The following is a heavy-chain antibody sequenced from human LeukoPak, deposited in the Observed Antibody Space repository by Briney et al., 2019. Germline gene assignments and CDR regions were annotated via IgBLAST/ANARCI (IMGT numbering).Heavy chain of an antibody. CDR1: GGSISSYY. D-gene: IGHD5-12*01. J-gene: IGHJ4*02. CDR2: ISDIGSI. Sequence: SETLSLTCTVSGGSISSYYWSWIRQPPGKGLEWIAYISDIGSINYNPSLKSRVTISLDTSKNQFSLNLSSLTAADTAVYYCAAQRWLQFWGQGTLVTVSS. CDR3: AAQRWLQF. V-gene: IGHV4-59*08.